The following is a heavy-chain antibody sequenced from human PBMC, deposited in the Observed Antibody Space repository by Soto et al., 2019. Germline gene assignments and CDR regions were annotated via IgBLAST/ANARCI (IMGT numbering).Heavy chain of an antibody. V-gene: IGHV3-74*01. CDR2: INGDGTST. CDR1: GFTFSTYW. CDR3: VRSFYDSSGSYGRFDY. D-gene: IGHD3-22*01. J-gene: IGHJ4*02. Sequence: EAQMVESGGGLVQPGGSLRLSCAASGFTFSTYWIHWVRQAPGKGLMWVSRINGDGTSTSYADSVKGRFTISRDNAKNNLYLQMNSLGADDTAVYYCVRSFYDSSGSYGRFDYWGQGTLVTVS.